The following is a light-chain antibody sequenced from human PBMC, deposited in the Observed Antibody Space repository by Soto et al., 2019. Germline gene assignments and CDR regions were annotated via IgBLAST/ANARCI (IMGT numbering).Light chain of an antibody. J-gene: IGLJ2*01. CDR3: TSYSSSSTHVV. V-gene: IGLV2-14*01. CDR2: DVS. Sequence: QSALTQPASVSGSPGQSITLSCTGTSSDIGGYDYVSWYQRHPGKAPKLIIYDVSNRPSGVSNRFSGSKSGNTASLTISGLQAEDKADYYCTSYSSSSTHVVFGGGTKVTVL. CDR1: SSDIGGYDY.